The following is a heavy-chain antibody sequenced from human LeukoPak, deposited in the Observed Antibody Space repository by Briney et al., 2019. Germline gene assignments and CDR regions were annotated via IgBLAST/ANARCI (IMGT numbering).Heavy chain of an antibody. CDR2: IRYDGSNK. J-gene: IGHJ4*02. D-gene: IGHD3-10*01. V-gene: IGHV3-30*02. CDR3: AKDQFWFGESNAFDY. Sequence: GGSLRLSCAASGFTFSSYSMNWVRQAPGKGLEWVAFIRYDGSNKYYADSVKGRFTISRDNSKNTPYLRMNSLRAEDTAVYYCAKDQFWFGESNAFDYWGQGTLVTVSS. CDR1: GFTFSSYS.